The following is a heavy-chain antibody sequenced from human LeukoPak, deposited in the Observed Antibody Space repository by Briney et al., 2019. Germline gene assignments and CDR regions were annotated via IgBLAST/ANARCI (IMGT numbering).Heavy chain of an antibody. Sequence: GGSLRLSCAASGFTFSSYGMHWVRQAPGKGLEWVAFIRYDGSNKYYADPVRGRFTIPRENSKTTLYLQMNSLRAEDTAVYYCAKDSVRYYYYYYMDVWGKGTTVTVSS. CDR1: GFTFSSYG. D-gene: IGHD1-1*01. CDR2: IRYDGSNK. J-gene: IGHJ6*03. CDR3: AKDSVRYYYYYYMDV. V-gene: IGHV3-30*02.